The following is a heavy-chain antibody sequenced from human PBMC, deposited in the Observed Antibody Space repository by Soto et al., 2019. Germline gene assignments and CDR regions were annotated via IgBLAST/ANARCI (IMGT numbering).Heavy chain of an antibody. CDR3: ARDGYSGYDLRGYFDL. V-gene: IGHV1-69*08. J-gene: IGHJ2*01. CDR1: GGTFSSYT. CDR2: IIPILGIA. Sequence: QVQLVQSGAEVKKPGSSVKVSCKASGGTFSSYTISWVRQAPGQGLEWMGRIIPILGIANYAQKFQGRVTITADKSTSTAYMELSSLRSEDTAVYYCARDGYSGYDLRGYFDLWGRGTLVTVSS. D-gene: IGHD5-12*01.